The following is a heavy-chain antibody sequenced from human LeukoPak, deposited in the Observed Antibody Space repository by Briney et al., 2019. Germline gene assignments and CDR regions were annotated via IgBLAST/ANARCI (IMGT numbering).Heavy chain of an antibody. J-gene: IGHJ4*02. Sequence: GRSLRLSCAASGFTFDDYAMHCVRQAPGKGLEWVSGTSWNSGSIGYANYVKSRFTISRDNAKTSLYLQMNSLRAEAMALYSCAKDSFVTSCCFDYWGQGTLVTVSS. CDR3: AKDSFVTSCCFDY. CDR2: TSWNSGSI. D-gene: IGHD2-2*01. CDR1: GFTFDDYA. V-gene: IGHV3-9*03.